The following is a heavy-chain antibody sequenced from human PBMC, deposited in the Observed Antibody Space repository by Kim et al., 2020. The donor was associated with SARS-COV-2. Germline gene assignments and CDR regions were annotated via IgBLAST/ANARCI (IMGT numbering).Heavy chain of an antibody. CDR3: AKDLTPATRLGYCSGGSCYTFDY. D-gene: IGHD2-15*01. CDR1: GFTFSSYG. J-gene: IGHJ4*02. Sequence: GGSLRLSCAASGFTFSSYGMHWVRQAPGKGLEWVAVISYDGSNKYYADSVKGRFTISRDNSKNTLYLQMNSLRAEDTAVYYCAKDLTPATRLGYCSGGSCYTFDYWGQGTVVTVSS. V-gene: IGHV3-30*18. CDR2: ISYDGSNK.